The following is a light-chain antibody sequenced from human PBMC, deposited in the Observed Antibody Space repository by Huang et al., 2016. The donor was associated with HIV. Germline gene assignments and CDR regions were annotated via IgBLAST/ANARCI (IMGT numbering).Light chain of an antibody. CDR3: QHYGSSLIT. J-gene: IGKJ5*01. Sequence: EIVLTQSPGTVSLSPGERATLSCRASQRVGNYLAWYQKQPGQAPRLLIYDASSRATGISDRFSDSGSGTDFTLTISRLEPEDFAVYYCQHYGSSLITFGQGTRLEIK. V-gene: IGKV3-20*01. CDR1: QRVGNY. CDR2: DAS.